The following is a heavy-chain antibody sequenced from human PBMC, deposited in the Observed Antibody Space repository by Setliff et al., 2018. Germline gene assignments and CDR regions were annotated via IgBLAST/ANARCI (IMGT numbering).Heavy chain of an antibody. V-gene: IGHV4-61*09. Sequence: SETLSLTCTVSGDSISSRTNYWSWIRQPAGEGLEWIGQIYTSWSTNYNPSLKSRLTISVDTSKNQFSLNLSSVTAADTAVYYCARMSGFLYMDVWGKGTTVTVSS. CDR2: IYTSWST. J-gene: IGHJ6*03. D-gene: IGHD3-3*01. CDR3: ARMSGFLYMDV. CDR1: GDSISSRTNY.